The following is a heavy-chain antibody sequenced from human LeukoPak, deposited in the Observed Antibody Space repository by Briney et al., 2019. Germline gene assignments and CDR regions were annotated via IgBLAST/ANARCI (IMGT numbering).Heavy chain of an antibody. Sequence: PGGSLRLSCAASGFTFSSYAMHWVRQAPGKGLEGVAVISYDGSNKYYADSVKGRFTISRDNSKNTLYLQMNSLRAEDTAVYYCARDRWYGSGSPFDPWGQGTLVTVSS. J-gene: IGHJ5*02. CDR3: ARDRWYGSGSPFDP. V-gene: IGHV3-30-3*01. CDR1: GFTFSSYA. CDR2: ISYDGSNK. D-gene: IGHD3-10*01.